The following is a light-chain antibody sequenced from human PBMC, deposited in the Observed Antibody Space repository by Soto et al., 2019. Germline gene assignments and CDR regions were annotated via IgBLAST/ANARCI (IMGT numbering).Light chain of an antibody. J-gene: IGKJ5*01. CDR3: QQSYSTPPT. CDR1: ESISSW. Sequence: DIQMTQSPSTLSASVGDRVTITCRASESISSWLAWYQQKPGKAPKLLIYKASNLESGVPSRFSGSGSGTDFTLTISSLQPEDFATYYCQQSYSTPPTFGQGTRLEIK. CDR2: KAS. V-gene: IGKV1-5*03.